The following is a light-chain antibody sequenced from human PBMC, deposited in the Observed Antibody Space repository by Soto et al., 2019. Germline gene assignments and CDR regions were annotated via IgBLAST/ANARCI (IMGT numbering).Light chain of an antibody. CDR1: SSDVVGYNY. V-gene: IGLV2-14*01. CDR3: TSYTSSSPLVYV. J-gene: IGLJ1*01. CDR2: DVS. Sequence: QSVLTQPASVSGSPGQSITISCTGTSSDVVGYNYVSWYQQHPGKAPKLMIYDVSNRPSGVSNRFSGSKSGNTASLTISGLQAEDEADYYCTSYTSSSPLVYVFRTGTKVTVL.